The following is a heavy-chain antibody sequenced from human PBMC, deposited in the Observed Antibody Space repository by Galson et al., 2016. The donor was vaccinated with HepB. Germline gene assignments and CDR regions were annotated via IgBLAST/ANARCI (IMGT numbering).Heavy chain of an antibody. V-gene: IGHV3-11*06. CDR1: GFTFSNYY. CDR2: ISSISTHT. CDR3: TRGYMQTGMNV. Sequence: SLRLSCAASGFTFSNYYMSWIRQAPGKGLEWVSYISSISTHTNYADSVKGRFSISRDNAKNSLYLQMNSLRADDTAAYFCTRGYMQTGMNVWGQGTTVTVSS. D-gene: IGHD5-18*01. J-gene: IGHJ6*02.